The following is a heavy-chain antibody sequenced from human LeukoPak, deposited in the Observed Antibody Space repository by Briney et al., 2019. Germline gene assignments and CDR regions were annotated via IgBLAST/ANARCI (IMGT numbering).Heavy chain of an antibody. J-gene: IGHJ3*02. CDR2: IHHSGST. Sequence: SETLSLTCTVSGGAITSDKYYWGWIRQPPGKGVEWIGNIHHSGSTYYSPSLKSRVTISVYTSKNQFSLKLSSVTAADTAVYYCARDRPDYYDSSGYHLAAFDIWGQGTMVTVSS. D-gene: IGHD3-22*01. CDR3: ARDRPDYYDSSGYHLAAFDI. CDR1: GGAITSDKYY. V-gene: IGHV4-39*07.